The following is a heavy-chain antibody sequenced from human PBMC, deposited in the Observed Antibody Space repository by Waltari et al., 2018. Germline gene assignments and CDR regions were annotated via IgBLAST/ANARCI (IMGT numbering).Heavy chain of an antibody. CDR1: GFSIRTNGVA. D-gene: IGHD1-26*01. V-gene: IGHV2-5*02. J-gene: IGHJ4*02. CDR3: AHFSYRGSRLLDH. Sequence: QITLNESGPTMVKPTQTLTLTCSLYGFSIRTNGVAVGWIRQPPGQALESLAIGDWDDDKLYSPSLRDRITITKDTYKNQVVLTMTNMDPVDTATYFCAHFSYRGSRLLDHWGQGAPVTVSS. CDR2: GDWDDDK.